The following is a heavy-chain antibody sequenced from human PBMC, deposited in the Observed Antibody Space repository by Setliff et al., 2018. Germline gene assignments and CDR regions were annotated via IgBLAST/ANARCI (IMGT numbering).Heavy chain of an antibody. CDR1: GFNFISFG. J-gene: IGHJ4*02. D-gene: IGHD3-16*01. Sequence: SVKVSCKTSGFNFISFGFSWVRQAPGQGLEWMAWISPYSGESNYAPKFQDRLTVTADTSTKTTYMELRSLTSDDTAVYFCARSRAPRVVLAADFDFWGQGTLVTVSS. V-gene: IGHV1-18*01. CDR3: ARSRAPRVVLAADFDF. CDR2: ISPYSGES.